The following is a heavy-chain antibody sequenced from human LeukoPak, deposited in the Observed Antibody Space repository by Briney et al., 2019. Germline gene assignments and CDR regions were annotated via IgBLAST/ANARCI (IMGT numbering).Heavy chain of an antibody. Sequence: GGSLRLSCAASGFTFSSYGMHWVRQAPGKGLEWVAVIWCDGSNKYYADSVKGRFTISRDNSKNTLYLQMNSLRAEDTAVYYCARGRATTPTSGAFDIWGQGTMVTVSS. V-gene: IGHV3-33*01. J-gene: IGHJ3*02. D-gene: IGHD1-26*01. CDR2: IWCDGSNK. CDR1: GFTFSSYG. CDR3: ARGRATTPTSGAFDI.